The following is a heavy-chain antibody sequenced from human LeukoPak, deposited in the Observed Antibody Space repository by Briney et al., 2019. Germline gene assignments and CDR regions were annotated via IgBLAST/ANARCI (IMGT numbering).Heavy chain of an antibody. CDR3: ARSVVVPAAKYFDY. D-gene: IGHD2-2*01. V-gene: IGHV3-30-3*01. CDR1: GFTFSSYA. J-gene: IGHJ4*02. CDR2: ISYDGSNK. Sequence: PGRSLRLSCAASGFTFSSYAMHWVRQAPGKGLEWVAVISYDGSNKYYADSVKGRFTISRDNSKNTLYLQMNSLRAEDTAVYYCARSVVVPAAKYFDYWGQGTLVTVSS.